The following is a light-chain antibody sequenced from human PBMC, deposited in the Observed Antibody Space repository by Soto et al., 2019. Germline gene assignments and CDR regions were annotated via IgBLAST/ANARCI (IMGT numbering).Light chain of an antibody. Sequence: DVVMTQSPLSLPVTPGQPASISCRSSQSLVYSDGNTYLNWFQQRPGQSPRRLIYKVSNRDSGVPDRFSGSGSGTDFTLSIGSLQAEDVAVYYCQQYYSTPRTFGQGTKVDIK. V-gene: IGKV2-30*01. CDR3: QQYYSTPRT. CDR1: QSLVYSDGNTY. J-gene: IGKJ1*01. CDR2: KVS.